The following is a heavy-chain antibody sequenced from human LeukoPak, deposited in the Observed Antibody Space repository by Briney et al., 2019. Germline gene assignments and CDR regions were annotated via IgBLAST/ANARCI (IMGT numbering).Heavy chain of an antibody. V-gene: IGHV4-39*01. J-gene: IGHJ3*02. D-gene: IGHD6-13*01. CDR2: IYYSGST. Sequence: PSETLSLTCTVSGGSISSSSYYWGWIRQPPGKGLEWIGSIYYSGSTYYNPSLKSRVTISVDTSKNQFSLKLSSVTAADTAVYYCARHVGFWVYSRSGAFDIWGQGTMVTVSS. CDR3: ARHVGFWVYSRSGAFDI. CDR1: GGSISSSSYY.